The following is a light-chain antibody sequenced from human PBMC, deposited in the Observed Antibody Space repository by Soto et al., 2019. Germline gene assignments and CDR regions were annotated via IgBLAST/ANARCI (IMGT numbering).Light chain of an antibody. Sequence: QSVLTQPPSVSAAPGQRVTISCSGSSSNIGGNSVSWYQQLPGTAPKLLIYDDDKRPSGIPDRFSGSKSGTSATLGITGFQTGDEADHYCGSWDSSLSAYVIGTGTKVTVL. CDR1: SSNIGGNS. CDR2: DDD. V-gene: IGLV1-51*01. CDR3: GSWDSSLSAYV. J-gene: IGLJ1*01.